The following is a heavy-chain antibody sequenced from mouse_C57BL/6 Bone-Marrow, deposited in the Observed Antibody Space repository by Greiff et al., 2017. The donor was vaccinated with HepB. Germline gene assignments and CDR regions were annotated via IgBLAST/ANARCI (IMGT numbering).Heavy chain of an antibody. J-gene: IGHJ3*01. CDR3: ARTPLKAWFAY. CDR2: ISYDGSN. Sequence: EVKLMESGPGLVKPSQSLSLTCSVTGYSITSGYYWNWIRQFPGNKLEWMGYISYDGSNNYNPSLKNRISITRYTSKNQFFLKLNSVTTEDTATYYCARTPLKAWFAYWGQGTLVTVSA. D-gene: IGHD6-1*01. V-gene: IGHV3-6*01. CDR1: GYSITSGYY.